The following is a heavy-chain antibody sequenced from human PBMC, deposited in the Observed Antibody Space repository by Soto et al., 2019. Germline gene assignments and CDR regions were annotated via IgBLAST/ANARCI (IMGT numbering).Heavy chain of an antibody. CDR2: ISGSGGST. CDR3: ARKGDTYYYDSSARGAFDI. V-gene: IGHV3-23*01. CDR1: GFTFSSYA. J-gene: IGHJ3*02. Sequence: EVQLLESGGGLVQPGGSLRLSCAASGFTFSSYAMSWVRQAPGKGLEWVSAISGSGGSTYYADSVKGRFTISRDNSKNTLYRQMNSLRAEDTAVYYCARKGDTYYYDSSARGAFDIWGQGTMVTVSS. D-gene: IGHD3-22*01.